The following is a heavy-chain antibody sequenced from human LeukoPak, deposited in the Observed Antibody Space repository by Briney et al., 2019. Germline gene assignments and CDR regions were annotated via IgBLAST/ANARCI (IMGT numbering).Heavy chain of an antibody. D-gene: IGHD3-16*01. CDR2: ISGSGGST. CDR3: ARNVRSPNWFDP. CDR1: GFTFSSYA. Sequence: GGSLRLSCAASGFTFSSYAMSWVRQAPGKGLEWVSAISGSGGSTYYADSVKGRFTISRDNSKNTLYLQMNSLRAEDTAVYYCARNVRSPNWFDPWGQGTLVTVSS. V-gene: IGHV3-23*01. J-gene: IGHJ5*02.